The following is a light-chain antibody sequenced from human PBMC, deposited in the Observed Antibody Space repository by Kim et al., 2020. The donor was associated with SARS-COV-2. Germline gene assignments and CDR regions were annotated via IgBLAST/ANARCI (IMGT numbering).Light chain of an antibody. CDR3: QQYHSSPLT. Sequence: FAPGARAPLSCRASQSVSSNYLAWYQRKPGQAPRLLIHAASSRPTGIPDRFSGSGSGTDFTLTISRLEPEDFAVYYCQQYHSSPLTFGGGTKVEI. CDR1: QSVSSNY. J-gene: IGKJ4*01. V-gene: IGKV3-20*01. CDR2: AAS.